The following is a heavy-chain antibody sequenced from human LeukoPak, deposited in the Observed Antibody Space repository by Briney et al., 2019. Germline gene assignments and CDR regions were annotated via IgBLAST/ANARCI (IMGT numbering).Heavy chain of an antibody. J-gene: IGHJ6*02. Sequence: GASVKVSCKASGGTFSSYAISWVRQAPGQGLEWMGGIIPIFGTANYAQKFQGRVTITADKSTSTAYMELSSLRSEDTALYYCARDNGEGDGYNSFFSGYYGMDVWGQGTTVTVSS. CDR3: ARDNGEGDGYNSFFSGYYGMDV. CDR2: IIPIFGTA. D-gene: IGHD5-24*01. CDR1: GGTFSSYA. V-gene: IGHV1-69*06.